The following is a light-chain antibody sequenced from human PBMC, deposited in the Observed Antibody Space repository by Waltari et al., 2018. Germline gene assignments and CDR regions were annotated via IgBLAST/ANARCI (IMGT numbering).Light chain of an antibody. Sequence: EIVLTQSPGTLSLSPGERAIVSCRASQSVGRTLAWYQQKPGQAPRLLIYGASNRATGIPDRFIGSGSGTEFSLTISGLEHEDSAVYYCQHYLRLPVAFGQGTKVEIK. CDR3: QHYLRLPVA. J-gene: IGKJ1*01. V-gene: IGKV3-20*01. CDR1: QSVGRT. CDR2: GAS.